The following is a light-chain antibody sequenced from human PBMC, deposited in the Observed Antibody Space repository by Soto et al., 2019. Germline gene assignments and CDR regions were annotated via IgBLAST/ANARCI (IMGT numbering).Light chain of an antibody. CDR3: QQRSNWPPNA. V-gene: IGKV3-11*01. CDR1: QSVSSY. J-gene: IGKJ4*01. Sequence: EIVLTQSPATLSLSPGERATLSCRASQSVSSYLAWYQQKPGQAPRLLIYDASNRATGIPARFSGSGSGTDFTLTISSLVPEDFAVYYCQQRSNWPPNAFGGGTKVDIK. CDR2: DAS.